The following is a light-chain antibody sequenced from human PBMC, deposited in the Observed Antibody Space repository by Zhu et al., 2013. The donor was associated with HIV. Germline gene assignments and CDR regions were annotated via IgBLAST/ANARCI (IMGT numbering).Light chain of an antibody. J-gene: IGKJ2*01. V-gene: IGKV3-20*01. CDR2: DGS. CDR3: QQYDTSPPPMYI. CDR1: QSVTGSY. Sequence: DIVLTQSPGTLSLSPGERATLSCRASQSVTGSYLAWYQQKPGQAPRLLIYDGSNRATGIPDRFSGSGSGTEFTLTISRLEPEDSAVYYCQQYDTSPPPMYIFGQGTKLEIK.